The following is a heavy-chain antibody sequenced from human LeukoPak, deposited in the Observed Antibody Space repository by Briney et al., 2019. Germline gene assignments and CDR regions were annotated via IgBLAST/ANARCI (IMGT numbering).Heavy chain of an antibody. CDR1: GYTFTNSY. CDR3: ATSRNWNDLDFHH. D-gene: IGHD1-1*01. V-gene: IGHV1-2*02. J-gene: IGHJ1*01. CDR2: INPNSGGT. Sequence: ASVKVSCKASGYTFTNSYIHWVRQAPGQVLEWMGWINPNSGGTNYAQKFQGRVTMTRDTSISTAYMEVSRLRSDDTAVYYCATSRNWNDLDFHHWGQGTLVTVSS.